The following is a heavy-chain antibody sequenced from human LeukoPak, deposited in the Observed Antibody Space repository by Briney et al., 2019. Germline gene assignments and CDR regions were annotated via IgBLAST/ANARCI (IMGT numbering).Heavy chain of an antibody. J-gene: IGHJ4*02. V-gene: IGHV4-34*01. Sequence: SETLSLTCAVYGGSFSGYYWSWIRQPPGKGLEWIGEISHSGSTNYNPSLKSRVTISVDTSKNQFSLKLSSVTAADTAVYYCARGKCSSTSCYLGDLGFDYWGQGTLVTVSS. CDR3: ARGKCSSTSCYLGDLGFDY. CDR2: ISHSGST. CDR1: GGSFSGYY. D-gene: IGHD2-2*01.